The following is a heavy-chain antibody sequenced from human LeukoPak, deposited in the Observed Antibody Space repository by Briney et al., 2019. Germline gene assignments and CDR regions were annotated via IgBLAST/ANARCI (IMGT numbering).Heavy chain of an antibody. CDR3: ARPKAAILGGSGSYLSLDY. V-gene: IGHV3-23*01. J-gene: IGHJ4*02. CDR2: ISGSGGST. D-gene: IGHD3-10*01. Sequence: GGSLRLSCAASGFTFSSYAMSWVRQAPGKGLEWVSAISGSGGSTYYADSVKGRFTISRDNSKNTLYLQMNSLRAEDTAVYYCARPKAAILGGSGSYLSLDYWGQGTLVTVSS. CDR1: GFTFSSYA.